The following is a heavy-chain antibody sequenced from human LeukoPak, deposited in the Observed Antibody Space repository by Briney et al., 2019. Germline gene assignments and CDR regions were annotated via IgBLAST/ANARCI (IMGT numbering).Heavy chain of an antibody. CDR3: ARDAGRGYSYGDRPMDV. D-gene: IGHD5-18*01. CDR1: GFTFSNYAM. J-gene: IGHJ6*04. CDR2: IYHSGST. Sequence: GSLRLSCAASGFTFSNYAMRWVRQPPGKGVEWVGEIYHSGSTNYNPSLKSRVTISVDTSKNQFSLKVSSVTAADTAVYYCARDAGRGYSYGDRPMDVWGKGTTVTVSS. V-gene: IGHV4-4*02.